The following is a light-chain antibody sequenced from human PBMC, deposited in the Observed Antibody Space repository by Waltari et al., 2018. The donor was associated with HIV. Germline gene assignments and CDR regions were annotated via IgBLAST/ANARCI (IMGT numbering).Light chain of an antibody. J-gene: IGKJ5*01. V-gene: IGKV3-20*01. Sequence: EIVLTQSPSTLSLPPGETATPSCRASQSIRSSFLAWYQQKPGQAPSLLIYRASPSGTGIPDRFSGSGSGTGFTLTISRLEPEDFAVYHCQQFVGPPPITFGQGTRLEIK. CDR1: QSIRSSF. CDR2: RAS. CDR3: QQFVGPPPIT.